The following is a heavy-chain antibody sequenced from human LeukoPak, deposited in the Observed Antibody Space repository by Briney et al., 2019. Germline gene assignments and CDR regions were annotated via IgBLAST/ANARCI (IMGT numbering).Heavy chain of an antibody. Sequence: PGGSLRLSCAASGFTVSSNYMSWVRQAPGKGLEWVSVIYSGGSTYYADSVKGRFTISRDNSKNTLYLQMNSLRAEDTAVYYCARESRSSYCSGGSCCWVYYGMDVWGKGTTVTVSS. D-gene: IGHD2-15*01. V-gene: IGHV3-53*01. CDR1: GFTVSSNY. CDR2: IYSGGST. CDR3: ARESRSSYCSGGSCCWVYYGMDV. J-gene: IGHJ6*04.